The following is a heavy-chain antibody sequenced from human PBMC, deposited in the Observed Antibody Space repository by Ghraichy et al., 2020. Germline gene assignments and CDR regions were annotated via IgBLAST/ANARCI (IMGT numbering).Heavy chain of an antibody. V-gene: IGHV3-30*03. D-gene: IGHD2-15*01. Sequence: LSLTCAASGFTFSSYGMHWVRQAPGKGLEWVAVISYDGSNKYYADSVKGRFTISRDNSKNTLYLQMNSLRAEDTAVYYCARDPGYCSGGRCYLEQFDCWGQGTLVTVSS. J-gene: IGHJ4*02. CDR1: GFTFSSYG. CDR3: ARDPGYCSGGRCYLEQFDC. CDR2: ISYDGSNK.